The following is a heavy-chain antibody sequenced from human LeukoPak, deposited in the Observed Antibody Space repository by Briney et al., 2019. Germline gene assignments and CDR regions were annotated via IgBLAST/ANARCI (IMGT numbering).Heavy chain of an antibody. CDR2: IYPGDSDT. J-gene: IGHJ4*02. V-gene: IGHV5-51*01. CDR3: VRVYGYYFDY. CDR1: GYSFANYW. Sequence: GESLKISCKGSGYSFANYWIGWVCQMPGKGLEWMGIIYPGDSDTRYSPSFQGQVTISADKSISTAYLQWSSLKASDSAMYYCVRVYGYYFDYWSQGTLVTVSS. D-gene: IGHD5-24*01.